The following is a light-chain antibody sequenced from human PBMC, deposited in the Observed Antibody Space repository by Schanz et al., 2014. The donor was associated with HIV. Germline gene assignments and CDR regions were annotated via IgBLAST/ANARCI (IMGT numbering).Light chain of an antibody. Sequence: QSVLTQPPSASGTPGQRVTISCSGSRSNVGTNTVNWYQRLPGTAPKVLIYSDNQRPSGVPVRFSGSTSGPSASLVISGLQSEDEADYYCAAWDGSLKVWVFGGGTKLTVL. CDR2: SDN. CDR1: RSNVGTNT. V-gene: IGLV1-44*01. J-gene: IGLJ3*02. CDR3: AAWDGSLKVWV.